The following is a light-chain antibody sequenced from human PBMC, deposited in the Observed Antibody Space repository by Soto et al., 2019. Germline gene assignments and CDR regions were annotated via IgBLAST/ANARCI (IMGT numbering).Light chain of an antibody. CDR1: QRVGSN. V-gene: IGKV3-15*01. CDR2: GAS. CDR3: EQHNYWPS. J-gene: IGKJ2*01. Sequence: EIVMTQSPVTLSVSPGERATLSCRASQRVGSNLAWYQQKPGQAPRLLLYGASTRATGIPGRFSGSGSGTEFTLTITSLQSEDFAVYYCEQHNYWPSFGQGTKLEFK.